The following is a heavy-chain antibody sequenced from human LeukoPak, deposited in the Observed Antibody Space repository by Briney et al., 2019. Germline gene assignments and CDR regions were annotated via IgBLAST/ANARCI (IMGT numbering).Heavy chain of an antibody. CDR1: GYTFTGYY. CDR2: INPNSGGT. D-gene: IGHD6-19*01. CDR3: ASTAVAGTSFDY. J-gene: IGHJ4*02. V-gene: IGHV1-2*02. Sequence: ASVKVSCKASGYTFTGYYMHWVRQAPGQGLEWMGWINPNSGGTNYAQKFQGRVTMTRDTSISTAYMELSRLRSEDTAVYYCASTAVAGTSFDYWGQGTLVTVSS.